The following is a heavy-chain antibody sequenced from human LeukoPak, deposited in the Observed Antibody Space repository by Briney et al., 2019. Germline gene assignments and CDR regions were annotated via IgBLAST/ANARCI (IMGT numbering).Heavy chain of an antibody. V-gene: IGHV4-4*07. J-gene: IGHJ4*02. D-gene: IGHD1-7*01. CDR3: ARDHGTGTNYYFDY. CDR1: GGSISSYY. CDR2: IYTSGST. Sequence: PSETLSLTCTVSGGSISSYYWSWMRQPAGKGLEWIGRIYTSGSTNYNPSLKSRVTISVDKSKNQFSLKLSSVTAADTAVYYCARDHGTGTNYYFDYWGQGTLVTVSS.